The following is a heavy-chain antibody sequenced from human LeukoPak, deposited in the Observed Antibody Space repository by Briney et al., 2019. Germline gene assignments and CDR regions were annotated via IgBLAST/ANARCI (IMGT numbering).Heavy chain of an antibody. J-gene: IGHJ6*02. Sequence: SETLSLTCIVSGSSISGYYWSWIRQPAGKGLEWIGRIDTSGSTNYKPSLKSRLTMAVDTSKRQFSLRLTSVTAADTAVYYCAREVLFGVAYYYYGMDVWGQGTTVTVSS. D-gene: IGHD3-3*01. CDR2: IDTSGST. CDR3: AREVLFGVAYYYYGMDV. CDR1: GSSISGYY. V-gene: IGHV4-4*07.